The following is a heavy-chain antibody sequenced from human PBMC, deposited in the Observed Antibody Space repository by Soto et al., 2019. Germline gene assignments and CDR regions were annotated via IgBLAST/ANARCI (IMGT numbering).Heavy chain of an antibody. CDR3: ASPKIAFYNWFDP. V-gene: IGHV4-39*01. Sequence: QLQLQESGPGLVKPSETLSLTCTVSGGSISSSSYYWGWIRQPPGKGLEWIGSIYYSGSTYYNPSLKSRVTISVDTSKNQFSLTLSSVTAADTAVYYCASPKIAFYNWFDPWGQETLVTVSS. D-gene: IGHD3-3*02. CDR2: IYYSGST. J-gene: IGHJ5*02. CDR1: GGSISSSSYY.